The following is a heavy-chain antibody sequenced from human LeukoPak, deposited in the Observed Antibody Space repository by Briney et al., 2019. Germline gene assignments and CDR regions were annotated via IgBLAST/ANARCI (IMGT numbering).Heavy chain of an antibody. J-gene: IGHJ6*01. Sequence: ASVKVSCKASGYTFTSYGISWVRQAPGQGLEWMGWISANNGNTNYAQKLQGRVTMTTDTSTSTAYMELKSLRSDDTAVYYCASPCYCGSGSYYGYYYDDGMDGRRQGTTVT. CDR3: ASPCYCGSGSYYGYYYDDGMDG. CDR1: GYTFTSYG. CDR2: ISANNGNT. V-gene: IGHV1-18*01. D-gene: IGHD3-10*01.